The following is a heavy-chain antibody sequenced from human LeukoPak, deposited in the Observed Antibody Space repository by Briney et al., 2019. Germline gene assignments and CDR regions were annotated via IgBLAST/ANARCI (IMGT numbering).Heavy chain of an antibody. J-gene: IGHJ4*02. CDR2: IRYDGTDK. CDR1: GFTFSNYA. CDR3: AKIPAGYYDSSGLPLG. Sequence: PGGSLRLSFAASGFTFSNYAMHWVRQAPGKGLEWVAFIRYDGTDKYYADSVKGRFTISRDNSKNTLYLQMSSLRAEDTAVYYCAKIPAGYYDSSGLPLGWGQGTLVTVSS. D-gene: IGHD3-22*01. V-gene: IGHV3-30*02.